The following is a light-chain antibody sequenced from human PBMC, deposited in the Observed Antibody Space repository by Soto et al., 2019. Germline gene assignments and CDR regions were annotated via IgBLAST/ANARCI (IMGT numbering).Light chain of an antibody. V-gene: IGKV1-5*03. CDR2: KAS. J-gene: IGKJ1*01. CDR1: QTISSW. Sequence: DIPLSQSPSPLSGAVGDRVTITCRASQTISSWLAWYQQKPGKAPKLLIYKASTLKSGVPSRFSGSGSGTEFTLTIGRLQPDDFATYYCQQYNTYPEAFGQGTKVDI. CDR3: QQYNTYPEA.